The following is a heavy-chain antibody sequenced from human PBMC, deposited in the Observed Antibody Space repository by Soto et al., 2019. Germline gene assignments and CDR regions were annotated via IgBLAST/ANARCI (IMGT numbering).Heavy chain of an antibody. Sequence: ASVKVSCKASGYTFTSYGISWVRQAPGQGLEWMGWISAYNGNTNYAQKLQGRVTMTTDTSTSTAYMELRSLRSDDTAVYYCARVSRGYSGYDPFDYWGQGTLVTVSS. J-gene: IGHJ4*02. CDR1: GYTFTSYG. D-gene: IGHD5-12*01. CDR3: ARVSRGYSGYDPFDY. CDR2: ISAYNGNT. V-gene: IGHV1-18*04.